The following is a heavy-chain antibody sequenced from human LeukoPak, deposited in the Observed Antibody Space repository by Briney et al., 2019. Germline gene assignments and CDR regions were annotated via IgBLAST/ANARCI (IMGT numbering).Heavy chain of an antibody. Sequence: SETLCLTCTVSGGSISSYYWSWIRQPAGKGLEWIGRIYTSGSTNYNPSLKSRVTMSVDTSKNQFSLKLSSVTAADTAVYYCARDYYGSGSYFAFDIWGQGTMVTASS. CDR1: GGSISSYY. J-gene: IGHJ3*02. CDR3: ARDYYGSGSYFAFDI. D-gene: IGHD3-10*01. V-gene: IGHV4-4*07. CDR2: IYTSGST.